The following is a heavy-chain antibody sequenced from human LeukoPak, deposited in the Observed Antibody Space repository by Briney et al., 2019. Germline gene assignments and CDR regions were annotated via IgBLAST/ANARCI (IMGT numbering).Heavy chain of an antibody. V-gene: IGHV4-59*01. Sequence: SETLSLTCTVSGASISSYSWSWIRQPPGKGLEWIGCFYYTGSANYNPSLKSRVTISVDTSKNQFSLRLASVTAADTAVYYCARTTMIVGVFLDAFDIWGQGTMVTVSS. CDR3: ARTTMIVGVFLDAFDI. CDR2: FYYTGSA. J-gene: IGHJ3*02. CDR1: GASISSYS. D-gene: IGHD3-22*01.